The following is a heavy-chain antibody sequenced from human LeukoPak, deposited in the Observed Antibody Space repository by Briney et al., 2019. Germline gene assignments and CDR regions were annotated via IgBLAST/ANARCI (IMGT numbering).Heavy chain of an antibody. V-gene: IGHV4-4*08. J-gene: IGHJ2*01. D-gene: IGHD2-21*02. CDR1: GGSISSYY. CDR2: IYNFGST. CDR3: ARAIVVVVTAPPYWYFDL. Sequence: PSETLSLTCTVSGGSISSYYWSWILQSPGKGLEWVGHIYNFGSTNYNPSLKSRVTISVDTSKNQFSLKLSSVTAADTAVYYCARAIVVVVTAPPYWYFDLWGRGTLVTVSS.